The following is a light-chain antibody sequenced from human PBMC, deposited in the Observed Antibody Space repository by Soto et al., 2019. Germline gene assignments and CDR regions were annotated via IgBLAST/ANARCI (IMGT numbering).Light chain of an antibody. CDR3: QHYGDWPLT. J-gene: IGKJ4*01. CDR2: ATS. V-gene: IGKV3-15*01. Sequence: EIVVTQSQATLSVSPGERATLTCRASQSVGNNCAWYQQKPGQAPRLLIFATSTKANGVPARFSGSGSGTEFTLTISILQSEAFAVYCWQHYGDWPLTFGGVAKVEIE. CDR1: QSVGNN.